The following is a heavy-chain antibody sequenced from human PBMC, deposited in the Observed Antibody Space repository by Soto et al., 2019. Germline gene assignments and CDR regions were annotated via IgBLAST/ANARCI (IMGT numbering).Heavy chain of an antibody. J-gene: IGHJ6*02. Sequence: LRLSCAASGFTFSSYGMHWVRQAPGKGLEWVAVIWYDGSNKYYADSVKGRFTISRDNSKNTLYLQMNSLRAEDTAVYYCARDRVPLYYDYVWGSYRYYGMDVWGQGTTVTVSS. CDR2: IWYDGSNK. D-gene: IGHD3-16*02. V-gene: IGHV3-33*01. CDR3: ARDRVPLYYDYVWGSYRYYGMDV. CDR1: GFTFSSYG.